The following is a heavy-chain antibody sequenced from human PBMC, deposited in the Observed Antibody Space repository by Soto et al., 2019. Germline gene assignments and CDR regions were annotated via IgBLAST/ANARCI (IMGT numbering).Heavy chain of an antibody. CDR3: ARAGPRGYYGSGSYRYPKYYYYGMDV. CDR2: INHSGST. J-gene: IGHJ6*02. Sequence: ETLSLTCAVYGGSFSGYIRSWIRQPPGAGLEWIGEINHSGSTNYHPSLKSRVTISVDTSKNQFSLKLSSVTAADTAVYYCARAGPRGYYGSGSYRYPKYYYYGMDVWGQGTTVTVSS. CDR1: GGSFSGYI. D-gene: IGHD3-10*01. V-gene: IGHV4-34*01.